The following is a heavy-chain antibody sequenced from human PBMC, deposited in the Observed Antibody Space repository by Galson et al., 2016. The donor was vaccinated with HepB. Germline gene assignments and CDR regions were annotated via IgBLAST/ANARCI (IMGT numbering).Heavy chain of an antibody. D-gene: IGHD3-16*02. CDR3: ARDLYHGMDV. J-gene: IGHJ6*02. CDR2: MYYNGST. Sequence: LSLTCTVSGGSISSGVYYWSWIRQHPGKGLEWIGYMYYNGSTYYNPSLKSRVRISVDTSNNQFSLKLRSVTAADTAVYYCARDLYHGMDVWGQGTTVTVS. CDR1: GGSISSGVYY. V-gene: IGHV4-31*03.